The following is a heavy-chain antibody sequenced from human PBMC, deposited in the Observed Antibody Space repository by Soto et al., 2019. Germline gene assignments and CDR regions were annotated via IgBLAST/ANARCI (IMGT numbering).Heavy chain of an antibody. CDR2: IIPIFGTA. V-gene: IGHV1-69*01. J-gene: IGHJ4*02. Sequence: QVQLVQSGAEVKKPGSSVKVSCKASGGTFSSYAISWVRQAPGQGLEWMGGIIPIFGTANYAQKFQGRVTITGEEPRRTAYMELSSLRSEDPAVYYCARDYYDSSGYSPSGGQGPLVTVSS. CDR3: ARDYYDSSGYSPS. D-gene: IGHD3-22*01. CDR1: GGTFSSYA.